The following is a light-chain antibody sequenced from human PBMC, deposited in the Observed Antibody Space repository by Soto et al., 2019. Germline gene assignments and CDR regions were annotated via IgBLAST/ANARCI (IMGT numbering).Light chain of an antibody. Sequence: QSVLTQPPSVSGAPGQRVTISCTGSSSNIGAGYDVHWYQQLPGTPPKLLIYGNSNRPSGVPDRFSGSKSGTSASLAITGLQAEDEADYYCQSYDSSLSAHVFGTGTKLTVL. CDR1: SSNIGAGYD. CDR2: GNS. V-gene: IGLV1-40*01. CDR3: QSYDSSLSAHV. J-gene: IGLJ1*01.